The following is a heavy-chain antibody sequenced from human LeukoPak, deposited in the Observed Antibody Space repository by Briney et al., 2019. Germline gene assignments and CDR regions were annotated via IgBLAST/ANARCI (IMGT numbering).Heavy chain of an antibody. J-gene: IGHJ5*02. CDR2: MYYSGST. V-gene: IGHV4-30-4*01. D-gene: IGHD3-22*01. CDR3: ARPYYYDSRIDP. Sequence: PSGTLSLTCTVSGGSISSGDYYWSWIRQPPGKGLEWIAYMYYSGSTYYNPSLKSRVTMSADTSKNQLSLKLSSVTAADTAVYYCARPYYYDSRIDPWGQGILVTVSS. CDR1: GGSISSGDYY.